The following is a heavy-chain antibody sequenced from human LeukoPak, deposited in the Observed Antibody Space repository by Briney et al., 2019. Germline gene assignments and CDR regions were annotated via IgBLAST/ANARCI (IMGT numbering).Heavy chain of an antibody. D-gene: IGHD3-10*01. CDR2: IYYSGST. J-gene: IGHJ6*03. CDR3: ARYSSILWAMVRGVIEGFPYQQPINYYMDV. CDR1: GGSISSSSYY. V-gene: IGHV4-39*07. Sequence: SEPLSLTSPIAGGSISSSSYYWGWIRQPPGKGLEWIGSIYYSGSTYYNPSLKSRVTISVDTSKNQFSLKLSSVTAADTAVYYCARYSSILWAMVRGVIEGFPYQQPINYYMDVWGKGTTVTVSS.